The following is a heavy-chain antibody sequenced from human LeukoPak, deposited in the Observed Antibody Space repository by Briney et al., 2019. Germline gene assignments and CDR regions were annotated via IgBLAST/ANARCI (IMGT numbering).Heavy chain of an antibody. Sequence: SETLSLTCAVSGYSISSGYYWGWIRQPPGKGLEWIGSIYHSGSTYYNPSLKSRVTISVDTSKNQFSLNLSSVTAADTAVYYCARHGRYYDILTGYYYWFDPWGQGTLVTVSS. CDR1: GYSISSGYY. V-gene: IGHV4-38-2*01. D-gene: IGHD3-9*01. CDR2: IYHSGST. CDR3: ARHGRYYDILTGYYYWFDP. J-gene: IGHJ5*02.